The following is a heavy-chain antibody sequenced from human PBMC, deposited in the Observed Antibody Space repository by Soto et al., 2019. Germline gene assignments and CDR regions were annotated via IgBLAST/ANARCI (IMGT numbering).Heavy chain of an antibody. CDR3: ARGFFFDSNPSYPWALTF. J-gene: IGHJ4*02. D-gene: IGHD4-4*01. Sequence: PSETLSLTCTVSCGSISSGGHYWSWIRQRPGQGLEWIGYIYYSGTTYYNPSLKSRVTISVDTSENHFSLKLSSVTAADTAVYYCARGFFFDSNPSYPWALTFWGQGSLVTVSS. CDR1: CGSISSGGHY. CDR2: IYYSGTT. V-gene: IGHV4-31*02.